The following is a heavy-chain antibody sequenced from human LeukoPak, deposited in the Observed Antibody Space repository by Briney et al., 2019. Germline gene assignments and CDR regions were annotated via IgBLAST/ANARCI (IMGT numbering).Heavy chain of an antibody. J-gene: IGHJ4*02. D-gene: IGHD4-17*01. Sequence: PSETLSLTCTVSGGSISSYYWNWIRQPPGKGLEWIGYIHYSGSTNYNPSLKSRATISVDTSKNQFSLRLSSVTAADTAVYYCARRSYGDYYFGYWGQGTLVTVSS. CDR3: ARRSYGDYYFGY. CDR2: IHYSGST. V-gene: IGHV4-59*01. CDR1: GGSISSYY.